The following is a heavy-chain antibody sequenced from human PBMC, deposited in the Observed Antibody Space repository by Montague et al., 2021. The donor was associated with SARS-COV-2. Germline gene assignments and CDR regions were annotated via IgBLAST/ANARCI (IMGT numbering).Heavy chain of an antibody. CDR2: SYTSGXX. D-gene: IGHD5-12*01. CDR3: ARAHSGSWAHLDN. Sequence: SETLSLTCTVSGGSISSGSYYWSWIRQPAGKGLEWIGRSYTSGXXXYXXXLKSRVTISVDTSKNQFSLKLTSVTAADTAVYYCARAHSGSWAHLDNWGQGSLVTVSS. V-gene: IGHV4-61*02. J-gene: IGHJ4*02. CDR1: GGSISSGSYY.